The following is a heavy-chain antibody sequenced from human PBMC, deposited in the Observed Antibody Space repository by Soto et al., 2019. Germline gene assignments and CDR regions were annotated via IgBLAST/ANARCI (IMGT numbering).Heavy chain of an antibody. V-gene: IGHV3-48*01. CDR3: TRRGLSAAGGMDV. CDR2: ISSSSSVI. J-gene: IGHJ6*02. Sequence: EVQLVESGGGLIQPGGSLRLSCAGSGFSFSSYGMSWVRQAPGKGLQWVSYISSSSSVIFNSDSVQGRFTISRDNXKNSLHRQMNSLRAEDTAVYYCTRRGLSAAGGMDVWGQGTTVTVSS. D-gene: IGHD6-25*01. CDR1: GFSFSSYG.